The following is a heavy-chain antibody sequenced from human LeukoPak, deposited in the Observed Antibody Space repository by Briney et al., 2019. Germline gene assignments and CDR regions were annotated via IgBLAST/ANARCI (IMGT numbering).Heavy chain of an antibody. J-gene: IGHJ4*02. CDR3: ATLVGLKYSYADY. V-gene: IGHV1-46*01. CDR1: GYTFTSYY. D-gene: IGHD5-18*01. CDR2: INPSGGST. Sequence: GASVKVSCKASGYTFTSYYMHWVRQAPGQGLEWMGIINPSGGSTSYAQKFQGRVTMTEDTSTDTAYMELSSLRSEDTAVYYCATLVGLKYSYADYWGQGTLVTVSS.